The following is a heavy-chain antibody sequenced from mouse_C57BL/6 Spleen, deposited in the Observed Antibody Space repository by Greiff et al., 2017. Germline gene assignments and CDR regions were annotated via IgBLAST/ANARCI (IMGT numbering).Heavy chain of an antibody. D-gene: IGHD2-2*01. V-gene: IGHV14-4*01. J-gene: IGHJ4*01. Sequence: EVKLMESGAELVRPGASVKLSCTASGFNIKDDYMHWVKQRPEQGLEWIGWIDPENGDTYYAPKFQGKATITADTSSNTAYLQLSSLTSEDTAVYYCTRGYYYAMDYWGQGTSVTVSS. CDR2: IDPENGDT. CDR1: GFNIKDDY. CDR3: TRGYYYAMDY.